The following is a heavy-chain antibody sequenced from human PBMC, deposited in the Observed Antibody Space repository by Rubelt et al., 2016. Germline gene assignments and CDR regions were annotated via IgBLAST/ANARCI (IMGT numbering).Heavy chain of an antibody. CDR1: GYSISSGYY. D-gene: IGHD6-6*01. J-gene: IGHJ4*02. Sequence: QVQLQESGPGLVKPSETLSLTCTVSGYSISSGYYWSWIRQPPGKGLEWIGEISHRGSTSYNPSIKSRVTFSVDSSKNQFSLKVNSVTAADTAGYYCARGDIAARLQYWGQGTLVTVSS. CDR2: ISHRGST. CDR3: ARGDIAARLQY. V-gene: IGHV4-38-2*02.